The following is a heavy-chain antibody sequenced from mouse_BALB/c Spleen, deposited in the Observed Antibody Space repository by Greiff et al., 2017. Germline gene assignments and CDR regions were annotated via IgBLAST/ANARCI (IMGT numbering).Heavy chain of an antibody. V-gene: IGHV3-8*02. CDR2: ISYSGST. Sequence: EVKLMESGPSLVKPSQTLSLTCSVTGDSITSGYWNWIRKFPGNKLEYMGYISYSGSTYYNPSLKSRISITRDTSKNQYYLQLNSVTTEDTATYYCARRGYYGSSLYYFDYWGQGTTLTVSS. CDR3: ARRGYYGSSLYYFDY. CDR1: GDSITSGY. J-gene: IGHJ2*01. D-gene: IGHD1-1*01.